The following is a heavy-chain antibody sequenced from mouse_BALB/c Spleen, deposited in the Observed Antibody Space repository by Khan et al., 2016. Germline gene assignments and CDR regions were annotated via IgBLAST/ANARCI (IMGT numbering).Heavy chain of an antibody. D-gene: IGHD1-1*01. V-gene: IGHV10-1*02. CDR2: IRSKSNNYAT. Sequence: EVQLQESGGGLVQPKGSLKLSCAASGFTFNTYAMNWVRQAPGKGLEWVARIRSKSNNYATYYADSVKDRFTISRDDSQSMLYLQMNNLKTEDTAMYYCVSDGSPAWFAYWGQGTLVTVSA. CDR1: GFTFNTYA. CDR3: VSDGSPAWFAY. J-gene: IGHJ3*01.